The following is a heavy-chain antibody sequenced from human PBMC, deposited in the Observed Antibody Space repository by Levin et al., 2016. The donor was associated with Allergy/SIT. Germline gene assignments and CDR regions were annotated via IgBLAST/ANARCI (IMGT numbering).Heavy chain of an antibody. D-gene: IGHD1-1*01. V-gene: IGHV3-23*01. Sequence: GESLKISCAASGFTFSSYAMSWVRQAPGKGLEWVSSVGGYGDDTYYADSVKGRFTISRDNSKNTLYLQLDSLRVEDTATYYCAKDGLPRNGKWDAFDIWGQGTMVTVSS. CDR3: AKDGLPRNGKWDAFDI. CDR2: VGGYGDDT. J-gene: IGHJ3*02. CDR1: GFTFSSYA.